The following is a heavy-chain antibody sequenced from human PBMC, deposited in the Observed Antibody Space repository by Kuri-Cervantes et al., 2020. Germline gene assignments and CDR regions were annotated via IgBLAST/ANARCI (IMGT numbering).Heavy chain of an antibody. CDR2: ISYDGSNK. V-gene: IGHV3-30*04. J-gene: IGHJ6*02. CDR1: GFTFSSYA. CDR3: ASGTELLWFGDYYYGMDV. Sequence: GGSLRLSCAASGFTFSSYAMHWVRQAPGKGLEWVAVISYDGSNKYYADSVKGRFTISRDKAKNSLYLQMNSLRAEDTAVYYCASGTELLWFGDYYYGMDVWGQGTTVTVSS. D-gene: IGHD3-10*01.